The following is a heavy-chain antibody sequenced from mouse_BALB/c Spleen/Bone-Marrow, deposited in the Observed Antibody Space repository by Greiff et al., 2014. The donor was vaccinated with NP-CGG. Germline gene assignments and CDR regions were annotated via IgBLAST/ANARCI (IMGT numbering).Heavy chain of an antibody. V-gene: IGHV1-67*01. CDR1: GYTFTDYA. Sequence: VQGVESGPELVRPGVSVKISCKGSGYTFTDYAMHWVKQSHAKSLEWIGVISTYSGNTNYNQKFKGKATMTVGKSSSTAYMELARLTSEDSAIYYCARAGYGSSYDWFAYWGQGTLVTVSA. D-gene: IGHD1-1*01. CDR3: ARAGYGSSYDWFAY. J-gene: IGHJ3*01. CDR2: ISTYSGNT.